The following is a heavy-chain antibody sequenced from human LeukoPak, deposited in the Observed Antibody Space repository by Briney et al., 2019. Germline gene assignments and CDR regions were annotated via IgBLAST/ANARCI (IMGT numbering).Heavy chain of an antibody. CDR2: ISGSGRTI. V-gene: IGHV3-48*03. D-gene: IGHD4/OR15-4a*01. J-gene: IGHJ4*02. CDR1: GFTFSNYA. CDR3: ARDLDDYGGSPGI. Sequence: QAGGSLRLSCAASGFTFSNYAMSWVRQAPGKGLEWVSSISGSGRTIYYADSVKGRFTISRDNAKNSLYLQMNSLRGDDTAVYYCARDLDDYGGSPGIWGQGTLVTVSS.